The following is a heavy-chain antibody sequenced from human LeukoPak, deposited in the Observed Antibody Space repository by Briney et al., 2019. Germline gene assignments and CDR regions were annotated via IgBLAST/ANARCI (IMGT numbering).Heavy chain of an antibody. V-gene: IGHV3-13*04. J-gene: IGHJ4*02. CDR2: IGTAGDT. Sequence: GGSLRLSCTASGFTFSSYDMHWVRQATGKGLEWVSAIGTAGDTYYPGSVKGRFTISRDNSKNTLYLQMNSLRAEDTAVYYCAKDGGDILIGYGDYWGQGTLVSVPS. CDR1: GFTFSSYD. CDR3: AKDGGDILIGYGDY. D-gene: IGHD3-9*01.